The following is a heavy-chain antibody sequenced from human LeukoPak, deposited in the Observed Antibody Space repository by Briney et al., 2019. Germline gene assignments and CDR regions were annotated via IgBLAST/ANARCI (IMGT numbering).Heavy chain of an antibody. CDR1: GGSFSGYY. V-gene: IGHV4-34*01. Sequence: SETLSLTCAVYGGSFSGYYWSWIRQPPGKGLEWIGEINHSGSTNYNPSLKSRVTISVDTSKNQFSLKLSSVTAADTAVYYCTRASLALDVDYWGQGTLVTVSS. J-gene: IGHJ4*02. CDR2: INHSGST. CDR3: TRASLALDVDY.